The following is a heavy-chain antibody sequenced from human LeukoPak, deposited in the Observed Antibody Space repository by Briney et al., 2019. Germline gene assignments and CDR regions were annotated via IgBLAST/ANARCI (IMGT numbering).Heavy chain of an antibody. Sequence: PGGSLRLSCAASGFTFSSYAMSWVRQAPGKGLEWVSAISGSGGSTYYADSVKGRFTISRDNSKNTLYLQMNSLRAEDTAVYYCAKSSPVGFLEWLSYYYGMDAWGQGTTVTVSS. CDR2: ISGSGGST. D-gene: IGHD3-3*01. CDR3: AKSSPVGFLEWLSYYYGMDA. CDR1: GFTFSSYA. V-gene: IGHV3-23*01. J-gene: IGHJ6*02.